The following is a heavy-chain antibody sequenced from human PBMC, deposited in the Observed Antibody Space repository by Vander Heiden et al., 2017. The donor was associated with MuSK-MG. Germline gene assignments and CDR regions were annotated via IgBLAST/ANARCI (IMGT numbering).Heavy chain of an antibody. V-gene: IGHV4-31*03. CDR2: IHDSGNT. D-gene: IGHD4-4*01. CDR3: ASGKDYSKINV. J-gene: IGHJ6*04. CDR1: GGPISSGTYY. Sequence: QVQLQESGPGLVKPSQTLSLICTVSGGPISSGTYYWSWIGQHPGKGLEWIAYIHDSGNTYYNPSLKSRVTISVDTSKKQFSLNLTSVTAADTAVYYCASGKDYSKINVWGKGTTVTVPS.